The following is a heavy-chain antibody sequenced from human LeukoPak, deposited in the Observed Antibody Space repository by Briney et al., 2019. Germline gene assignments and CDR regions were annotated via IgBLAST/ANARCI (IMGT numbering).Heavy chain of an antibody. Sequence: SQTLSLTCTVSGGSISSGGYSWSWIRQHPGKGLEWIGYIYYSGSTYYNPSLKSRVTISVDTSKNQFSLKLSSVTAADTAVYYCARRMAVADNWFDPWGQGTLVTVSS. V-gene: IGHV4-31*03. D-gene: IGHD6-19*01. CDR3: ARRMAVADNWFDP. CDR1: GGSISSGGYS. CDR2: IYYSGST. J-gene: IGHJ5*02.